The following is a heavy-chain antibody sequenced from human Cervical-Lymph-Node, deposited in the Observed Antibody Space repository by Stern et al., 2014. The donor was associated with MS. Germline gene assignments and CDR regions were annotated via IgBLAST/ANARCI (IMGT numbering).Heavy chain of an antibody. V-gene: IGHV5-51*01. Sequence: EMQLVESGAEVKKPGESLKISCKGSGHNFNNFWIGWVRQMPGKGLEWVGIIYPGGCDTKSSPSFQGQVSISADKSTSTAYLQWSSLKASDTAMYYCARHFCSGGSCFLDYWGQGTLVTVSS. D-gene: IGHD2-15*01. J-gene: IGHJ4*02. CDR3: ARHFCSGGSCFLDY. CDR2: IYPGGCDT. CDR1: GHNFNNFW.